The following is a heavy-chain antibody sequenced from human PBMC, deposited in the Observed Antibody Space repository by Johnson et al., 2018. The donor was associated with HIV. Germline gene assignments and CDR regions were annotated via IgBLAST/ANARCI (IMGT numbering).Heavy chain of an antibody. Sequence: VQLVESGGGVVQPGRSLRLSCAASGFPFSSYARPWVRQAPGKGLGGVSVIYGGGKPYYAAPVKGRFPISGDNSKNTRYLKMNGLRVEDTAGYYCAREPVAGPGRNAFDIWGQGTMVTVSS. CDR3: AREPVAGPGRNAFDI. V-gene: IGHV3-66*01. CDR1: GFPFSSYA. D-gene: IGHD6-19*01. CDR2: IYGGGKP. J-gene: IGHJ3*02.